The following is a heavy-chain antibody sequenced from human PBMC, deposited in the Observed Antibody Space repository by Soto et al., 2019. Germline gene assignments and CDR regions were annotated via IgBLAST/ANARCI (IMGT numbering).Heavy chain of an antibody. D-gene: IGHD5-18*01. J-gene: IGHJ3*02. CDR1: GFTFSSYA. Sequence: EVQVLESGGGLVQPGGSLRLSCAASGFTFSSYAMSWVRQAPGKGLEWVSAISGSGGSTYYADSVKGRFTISRDNSKNTLYPQVNSLTAEDTAVYFCAKAIRAYSYGWEAFDIWGQGTMVTVSS. CDR3: AKAIRAYSYGWEAFDI. CDR2: ISGSGGST. V-gene: IGHV3-23*01.